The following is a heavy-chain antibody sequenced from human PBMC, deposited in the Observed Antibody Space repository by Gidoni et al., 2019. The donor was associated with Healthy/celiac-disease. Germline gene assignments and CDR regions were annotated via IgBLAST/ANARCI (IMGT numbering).Heavy chain of an antibody. J-gene: IGHJ6*03. D-gene: IGHD5-18*01. CDR2: ISWNSGSI. V-gene: IGHV3-9*01. CDR3: AKSGGYSYGYYYYYMDV. Sequence: EVQLVESGGGLVQPGRSLRIYCAASGFNFDDYAMHWLRQAPGKGLECVSCISWNSGSIGYADSVKGRFTISRDNAKNSLYLQMNSLRAEDTALYYCAKSGGYSYGYYYYYMDVWGKGTTVTVSS. CDR1: GFNFDDYA.